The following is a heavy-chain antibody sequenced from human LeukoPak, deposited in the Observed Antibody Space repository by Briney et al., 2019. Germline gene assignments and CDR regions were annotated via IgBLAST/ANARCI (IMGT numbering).Heavy chain of an antibody. CDR1: GFTFSGYW. CDR3: ARLYYDILTGPVLFDY. J-gene: IGHJ4*02. CDR2: IKQDGSEK. Sequence: PGGSLRLSCAASGFTFSGYWMSWVRQAPGKGLEWVANIKQDGSEKYYVDSVKGRFTISRDNAKNSLYLQMNSLRAEDTAVYYCARLYYDILTGPVLFDYWGRGTLVTVSS. D-gene: IGHD3-9*01. V-gene: IGHV3-7*04.